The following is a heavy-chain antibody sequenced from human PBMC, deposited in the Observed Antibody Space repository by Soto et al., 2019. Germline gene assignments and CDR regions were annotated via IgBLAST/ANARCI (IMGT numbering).Heavy chain of an antibody. Sequence: SETLSLICAVSGGSFTSNNWWTWVRQPPGQGLEWIGEIYRTGSTNYNPSLRSRAIMSVDTSQNQFSLKLSSLTAADTAVYFCARADDFSDRFDYWGQGALVTVSS. CDR1: GGSFTSNNW. V-gene: IGHV4-4*02. J-gene: IGHJ4*02. CDR3: ARADDFSDRFDY. CDR2: IYRTGST. D-gene: IGHD4-17*01.